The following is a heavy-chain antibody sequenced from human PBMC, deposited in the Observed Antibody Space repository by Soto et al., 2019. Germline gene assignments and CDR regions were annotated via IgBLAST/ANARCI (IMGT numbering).Heavy chain of an antibody. CDR2: IGRVITAM. CDR1: GFTFSTYG. J-gene: IGHJ3*01. V-gene: IGHV3-21*02. Sequence: EVQLVESGGGLVKPGGSLRLSCAASGFTFSTYGMTWVRQAPGKGLEWVSSIGRVITAMFYSASVKGRFAVSRDNAKNSFFLQLNGLRVEDTAVYYCARILFSRLGNDAFDVWGQGTVVTVS. CDR3: ARILFSRLGNDAFDV. D-gene: IGHD1-1*01.